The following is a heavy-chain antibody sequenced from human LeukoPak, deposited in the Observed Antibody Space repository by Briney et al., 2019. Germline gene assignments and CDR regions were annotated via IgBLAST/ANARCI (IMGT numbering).Heavy chain of an antibody. CDR3: AKELYSSSPGNWFDP. CDR2: ISGSGRTT. V-gene: IGHV3-23*01. Sequence: PGGSLRLSCAASGFTFSDYAVSWVRQAPGKGLEWVSGISGSGRTTYYAVSVKGRFAISRDNSKNTLYLQMNSLRAEDTAVYYCAKELYSSSPGNWFDPWGQGTLVTVSS. J-gene: IGHJ5*02. D-gene: IGHD6-6*01. CDR1: GFTFSDYA.